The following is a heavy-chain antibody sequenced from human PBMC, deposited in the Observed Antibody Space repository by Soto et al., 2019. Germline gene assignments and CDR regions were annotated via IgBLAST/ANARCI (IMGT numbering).Heavy chain of an antibody. CDR1: GGSFSGYY. D-gene: IGHD2-2*01. Sequence: SETLSLTCAVYGGSFSGYYWSWIRQPPGKGLEWIGEINHSGSTNYNPSLKSRVTISVDTSKNQFSLKLSSVTAADTAVYYCARVHCNSTTCHVFDYWGRGTLVTVSS. CDR2: INHSGST. V-gene: IGHV4-34*01. CDR3: ARVHCNSTTCHVFDY. J-gene: IGHJ4*02.